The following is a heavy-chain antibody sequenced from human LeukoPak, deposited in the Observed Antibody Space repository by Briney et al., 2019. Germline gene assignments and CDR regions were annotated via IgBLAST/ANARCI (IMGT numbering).Heavy chain of an antibody. V-gene: IGHV1-18*01. J-gene: IGHJ1*01. CDR3: ARVSLYYDSSGYFIAEYFQH. CDR1: GYTFTSYG. D-gene: IGHD3-22*01. Sequence: ASVKVSCRASGYTFTSYGISWVRQAPGQGLEWMGWISAYNGNTNYAQKLQGRVTMTRNTSISTAYMELSSLRSEDTAVYYCARVSLYYDSSGYFIAEYFQHWGQGTLVTVSS. CDR2: ISAYNGNT.